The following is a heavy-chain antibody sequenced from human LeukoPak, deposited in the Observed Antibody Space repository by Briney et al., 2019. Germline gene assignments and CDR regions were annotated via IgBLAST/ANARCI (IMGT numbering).Heavy chain of an antibody. J-gene: IGHJ6*02. Sequence: PGGSLRLSCEVSGITFSTFGMHWVRQAPGKGLEWVAVIWYDGSHKEYADSVRGRVTISRDNSKNTLYLQMKSLRAEDTAVYYCARDGHGMDVWGQGTTVTVSS. CDR1: GITFSTFG. V-gene: IGHV3-33*01. CDR2: IWYDGSHK. CDR3: ARDGHGMDV.